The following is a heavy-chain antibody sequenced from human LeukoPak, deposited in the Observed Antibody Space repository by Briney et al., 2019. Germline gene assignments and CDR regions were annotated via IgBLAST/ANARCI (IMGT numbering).Heavy chain of an antibody. CDR3: ARTSAARYAFDI. D-gene: IGHD6-6*01. Sequence: PGGSLRLSCAASGFTFSSYWMHWVRQAPGKGLVWVSRIKSDGSSTSYADSVKGRFTISSDNAKNTLYLQMNSLRAEDTAVYYCARTSAARYAFDIWGQGTMVTVSS. CDR1: GFTFSSYW. J-gene: IGHJ3*02. V-gene: IGHV3-74*01. CDR2: IKSDGSST.